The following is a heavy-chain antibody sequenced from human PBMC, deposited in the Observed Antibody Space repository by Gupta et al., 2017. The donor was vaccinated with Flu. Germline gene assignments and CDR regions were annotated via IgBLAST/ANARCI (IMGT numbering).Heavy chain of an antibody. J-gene: IGHJ4*02. Sequence: QVQLQESGPGLVKPSETLSLTCTVSGGSISSYYWSWIRQPPGKGLEWIGYIYYSGSTNYNPSLKSRVTISVDTSKNQFSLKLSSVTAADTAVYYCARTNGGNLDYWGQGTLVTVSS. CDR1: GGSISSYY. CDR2: IYYSGST. V-gene: IGHV4-59*01. D-gene: IGHD4-23*01. CDR3: ARTNGGNLDY.